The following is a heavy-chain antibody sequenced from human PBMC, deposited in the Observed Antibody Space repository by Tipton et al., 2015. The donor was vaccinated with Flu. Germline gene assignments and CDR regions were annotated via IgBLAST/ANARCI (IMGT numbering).Heavy chain of an antibody. CDR1: GYTFTSYY. CDR3: ARETYDFWSGPGFDY. J-gene: IGHJ4*02. D-gene: IGHD3-3*01. V-gene: IGHV1-18*04. CDR2: ISAYNGNT. Sequence: QLVQSGAEVKKPGASVKVSCKASGYTFTSYYMHWVRQAPGQGLEWMGWISAYNGNTNYAQKLQGRVTMTTDTSTSTAYMELRSLRSDDTAVYYCARETYDFWSGPGFDYWGQGTLVTVSS.